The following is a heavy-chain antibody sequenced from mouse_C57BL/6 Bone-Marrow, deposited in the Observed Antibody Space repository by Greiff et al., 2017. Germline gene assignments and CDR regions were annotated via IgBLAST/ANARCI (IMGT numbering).Heavy chain of an antibody. Sequence: VQLQQSGPGLVQPSQSLSLTCTVSGFSLTSYGVHWVRQSPGKGLEWLGGIWRGGSTDYNAAFISRLSISKDNSKSQVFFKSNSLQADDTDIYYCARGGGTGWFAYWGQGTLVTVSA. CDR3: ARGGGTGWFAY. J-gene: IGHJ3*01. CDR2: IWRGGST. D-gene: IGHD3-1*01. CDR1: GFSLTSYG. V-gene: IGHV2-2*01.